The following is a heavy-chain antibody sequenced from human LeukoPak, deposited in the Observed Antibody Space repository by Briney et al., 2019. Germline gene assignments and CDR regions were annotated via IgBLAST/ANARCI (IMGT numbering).Heavy chain of an antibody. V-gene: IGHV3-23*01. CDR1: GFTFSSFA. D-gene: IGHD5-18*01. CDR2: ISASDETP. Sequence: GGSLRLSCGAAGFTFSSFAMSWVRQAPGKGLEWVSGISASDETPYYADSVRGRFTISRDNSKNPLYLQMNSLKVEDTAIYYCQKGNNGYCYSAADYWGQGTLVTVSS. CDR3: QKGNNGYCYSAADY. J-gene: IGHJ4*02.